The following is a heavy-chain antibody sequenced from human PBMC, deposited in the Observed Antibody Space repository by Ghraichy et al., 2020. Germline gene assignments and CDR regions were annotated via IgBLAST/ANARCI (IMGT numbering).Heavy chain of an antibody. CDR2: IYYSGST. D-gene: IGHD1-26*01. V-gene: IGHV4-39*01. J-gene: IGHJ4*02. CDR1: GGSISSSSYY. Sequence: SETLSLTCTVSGGSISSSSYYWGWIRQPPGKGLEWIGSIYYSGSTYYNPSLKSRVTISVDTSKNQFSLKLSSVTAADTAVYYCARRDSWGLLGFGYFDYWGQGTLVTVSS. CDR3: ARRDSWGLLGFGYFDY.